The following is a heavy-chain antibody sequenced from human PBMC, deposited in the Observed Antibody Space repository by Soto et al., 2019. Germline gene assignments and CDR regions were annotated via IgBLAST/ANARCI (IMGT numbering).Heavy chain of an antibody. CDR2: ILYDGSNE. J-gene: IGHJ6*02. D-gene: IGHD2-2*01. CDR3: ARIYCSSTSCPRRGYYYGMDV. CDR1: GFTFSTFV. Sequence: QVQLVESGGGVVQPGGSLRLSCAASGFTFSTFVMHWVRQAPGKGLEWVAVILYDGSNEYYADSVKGRFTISRDNSKNTLYLQMNSLRAEDTAVYYCARIYCSSTSCPRRGYYYGMDVWGQGTTVTVSS. V-gene: IGHV3-30-3*01.